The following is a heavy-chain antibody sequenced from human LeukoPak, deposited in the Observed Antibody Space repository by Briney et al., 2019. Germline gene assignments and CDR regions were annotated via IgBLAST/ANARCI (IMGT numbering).Heavy chain of an antibody. CDR1: GVSICSSNW. Sequence: SENLSLTCAVSGVSICSSNWWRWVRQPPRKGLEWIGEIYHSVSTNYNPSLKSRVTISVNKSKNQFSLKLSSVTAADTAVYYCASTRGSSASWGFDIWGQGTMVTVSS. CDR3: ASTRGSSASWGFDI. CDR2: IYHSVST. J-gene: IGHJ3*02. D-gene: IGHD3-16*01. V-gene: IGHV4-4*02.